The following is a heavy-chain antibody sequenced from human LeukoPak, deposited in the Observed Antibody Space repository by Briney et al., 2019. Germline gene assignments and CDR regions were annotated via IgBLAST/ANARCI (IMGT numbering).Heavy chain of an antibody. J-gene: IGHJ4*02. CDR2: ISAYNGNT. Sequence: GASVKVSCKASGYAFTSYGISRVRQAPGQGLEWMGWISAYNGNTNYAQKLQGRVTMTTDTSTSTAYMELRSLRSDDTAVYYCARDLLSSYCSGGSCYSDYFDYWGQGTLVTVSS. CDR1: GYAFTSYG. D-gene: IGHD2-15*01. CDR3: ARDLLSSYCSGGSCYSDYFDY. V-gene: IGHV1-18*01.